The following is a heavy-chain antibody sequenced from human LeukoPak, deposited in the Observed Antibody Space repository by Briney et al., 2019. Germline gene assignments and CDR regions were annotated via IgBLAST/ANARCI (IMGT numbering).Heavy chain of an antibody. J-gene: IGHJ4*02. CDR3: ARGAYYYGSGSYFPPYYFDY. V-gene: IGHV4-34*01. Sequence: SETLSLTCAVYGGSFSGYYWSWIRQPPGKGLEWIGEINHSGSINYNPSLKSRVTISVDTSKNQFSLKLSSVTAADTAVYYCARGAYYYGSGSYFPPYYFDYWGQGTLVTVSS. CDR1: GGSFSGYY. D-gene: IGHD3-10*01. CDR2: INHSGSI.